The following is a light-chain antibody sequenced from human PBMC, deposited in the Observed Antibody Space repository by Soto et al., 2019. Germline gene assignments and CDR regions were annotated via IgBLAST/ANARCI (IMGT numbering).Light chain of an antibody. V-gene: IGLV1-44*01. CDR3: AAWDDSLNGWV. CDR2: SNN. J-gene: IGLJ3*02. Sequence: QSVLTQPPSASGTPGQRVTISCSGSSSNIGSNTVNWYQQLPGTAPKLLIFSNNKPPSGVPDRFSGSTSGTSASLAISGLQSEDEAYYYCAAWDDSLNGWVFGGGTKVTVL. CDR1: SSNIGSNT.